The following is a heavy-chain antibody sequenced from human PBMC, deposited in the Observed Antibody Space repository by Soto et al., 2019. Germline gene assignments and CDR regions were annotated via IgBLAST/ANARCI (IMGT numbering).Heavy chain of an antibody. Sequence: PGGSLRLSCTASGFTFGDYAMSWFRQAPGKGLEWVGFIRSKAYGGTTEYAASVKGRFTISRDDSKSIAYLQMNSLKTEDTAVYYCTSGSSGWYRDWFPDDYWGQGTLVTVSS. CDR1: GFTFGDYA. CDR2: IRSKAYGGTT. CDR3: TSGSSGWYRDWFPDDY. J-gene: IGHJ4*02. D-gene: IGHD6-19*01. V-gene: IGHV3-49*03.